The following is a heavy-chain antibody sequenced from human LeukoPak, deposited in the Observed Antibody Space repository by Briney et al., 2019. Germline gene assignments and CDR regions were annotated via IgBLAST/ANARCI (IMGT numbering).Heavy chain of an antibody. CDR1: GYTFTSYY. D-gene: IGHD1-26*01. Sequence: GASVKVSCKASGYTFTSYYMHWVRQARGQGLEWVGWINPEDGGTYYARKFDRRVTMTRDTSIRTVYLEVTGLKSDDTAVYYCAREGTVGTLRQIDYWGQGTLVTVSS. J-gene: IGHJ4*02. V-gene: IGHV1-2*07. CDR2: INPEDGGT. CDR3: AREGTVGTLRQIDY.